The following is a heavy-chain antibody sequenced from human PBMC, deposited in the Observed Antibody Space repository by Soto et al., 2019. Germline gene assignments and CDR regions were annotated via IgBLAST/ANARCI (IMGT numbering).Heavy chain of an antibody. D-gene: IGHD5-18*01. J-gene: IGHJ4*02. Sequence: PGWSLRLACASSGLTFINVWMTWVRQAPGKGLEWVGRIKSKSDGETADVAAPVKARFTISRGDSKNTVFLEMNSLKSEDTALYYCAITAMINRDSSTSFDYWGRGTQVTVSS. CDR1: GLTFINVW. CDR2: IKSKSDGETA. CDR3: AITAMINRDSSTSFDY. V-gene: IGHV3-15*01.